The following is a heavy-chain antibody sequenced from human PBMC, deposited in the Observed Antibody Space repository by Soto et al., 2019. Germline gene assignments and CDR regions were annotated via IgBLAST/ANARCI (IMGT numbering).Heavy chain of an antibody. CDR3: AHSRSGMVRGVHPGGTYHWSDP. D-gene: IGHD3-10*01. J-gene: IGHJ5*02. CDR2: IYWDEDK. Sequence: VGVVWIRQPPGKALDWLALIYWDEDKRYSRSLKSRLTITKDTSKNQVVLTMTNMDPVDTATYYCAHSRSGMVRGVHPGGTYHWSDPWGQGTLVTVSS. CDR1: VG. V-gene: IGHV2-5*02.